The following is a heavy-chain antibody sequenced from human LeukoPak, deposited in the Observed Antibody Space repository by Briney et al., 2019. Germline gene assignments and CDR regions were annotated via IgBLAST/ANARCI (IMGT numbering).Heavy chain of an antibody. CDR3: AREGTNAFDI. J-gene: IGHJ3*02. CDR1: GFTFSSYN. CDR2: ISSGSSYI. Sequence: GGSLRLSCAASGFTFSSYNMNWVRQAPGKGLEWVSSISSGSSYIYYADSVKGRFTISRDNAKSSLYLQMNSLRAEDTAVYYCAREGTNAFDIWGQGTMVTVSS. V-gene: IGHV3-21*01.